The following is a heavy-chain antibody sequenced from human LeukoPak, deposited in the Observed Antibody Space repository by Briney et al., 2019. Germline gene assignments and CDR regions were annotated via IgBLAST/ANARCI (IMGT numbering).Heavy chain of an antibody. Sequence: GGSLRLSCAASGFTVSSNYMSWVRQAPGKGLEWVSVIYSGGSTYYADSVKGRFTISRDNSKNTLYLQMNSLRAEDTAVYYCARVQATSRWFGGYYFDYWGQGTLVTVSS. CDR2: IYSGGST. D-gene: IGHD3-10*01. CDR1: GFTVSSNY. V-gene: IGHV3-66*01. J-gene: IGHJ4*02. CDR3: ARVQATSRWFGGYYFDY.